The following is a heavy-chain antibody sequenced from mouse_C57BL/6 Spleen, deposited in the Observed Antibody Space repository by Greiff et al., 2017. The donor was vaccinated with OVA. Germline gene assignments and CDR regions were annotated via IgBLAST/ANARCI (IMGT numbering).Heavy chain of an antibody. D-gene: IGHD1-2*01. CDR3: APYYGPSFAY. J-gene: IGHJ3*01. Sequence: VQLKQSGPELVKPGASVKMSCKASGYTFTDYNMHWVKQSHGKSLEWIGYINPNNGGTSYNQKFKGKATLTVNKSSSTAYMELRSLTSEDSAVYYCAPYYGPSFAYWGQGTLVTVSA. CDR1: GYTFTDYN. V-gene: IGHV1-22*01. CDR2: INPNNGGT.